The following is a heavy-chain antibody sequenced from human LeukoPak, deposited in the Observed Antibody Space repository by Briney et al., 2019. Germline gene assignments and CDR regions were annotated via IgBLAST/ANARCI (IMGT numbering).Heavy chain of an antibody. V-gene: IGHV4-59*12. Sequence: SETLSLTCTVSGGSISSYYWSWIRQPPGKGLEWIGYIYYSGSTNYNPSLKSRVTISVDTSKNQFSLKLSSVTAADTAVYYCARGVEGDILNWGQGTLVTVSS. CDR2: IYYSGST. J-gene: IGHJ4*02. D-gene: IGHD3-9*01. CDR3: ARGVEGDILN. CDR1: GGSISSYY.